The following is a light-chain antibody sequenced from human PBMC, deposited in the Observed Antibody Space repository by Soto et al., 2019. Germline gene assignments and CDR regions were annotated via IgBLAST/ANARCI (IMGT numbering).Light chain of an antibody. Sequence: EIVLTQSPVTLSLSPGERATLSCMASHSINTFLAWYQQKPGQAPRLLIYDASDRATGIPDRFSGSGSGTDFTLTISSLQPEDFATYYCQQYNSYSWTCGQGNKGDIK. CDR3: QQYNSYSWT. CDR2: DAS. J-gene: IGKJ1*01. CDR1: HSINTF. V-gene: IGKV3-11*01.